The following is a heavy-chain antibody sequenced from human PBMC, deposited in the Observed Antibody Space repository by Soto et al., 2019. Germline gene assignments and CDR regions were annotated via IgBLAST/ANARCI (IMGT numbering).Heavy chain of an antibody. CDR3: ARGGSGYNNVDY. D-gene: IGHD5-12*01. CDR1: GYTFTTYG. V-gene: IGHV1-18*01. Sequence: ASVKVSCKASGYTFTTYGVSWVRQAPGQGLEWVGWISPFDGNTNFAEKLQGRVIMTTDTSTSTVYMELRDLRSDDTAVYYCARGGSGYNNVDYWGRGTLVTVSS. CDR2: ISPFDGNT. J-gene: IGHJ4*02.